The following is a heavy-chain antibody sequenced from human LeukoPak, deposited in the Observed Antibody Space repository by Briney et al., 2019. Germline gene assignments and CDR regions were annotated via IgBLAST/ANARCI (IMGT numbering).Heavy chain of an antibody. V-gene: IGHV1-69*13. CDR3: AADGLSGSYYTYFDY. CDR2: IIPIFGTA. D-gene: IGHD3-10*01. J-gene: IGHJ4*02. CDR1: GGTFSSYA. Sequence: SVKVSCKASGGTFSSYAISWVRQAPGQGLGWMGGIIPIFGTANYAQKFQGRVTITADESTSTAYMELSSLRSEDTAVYYCAADGLSGSYYTYFDYWGQGTLVTVSS.